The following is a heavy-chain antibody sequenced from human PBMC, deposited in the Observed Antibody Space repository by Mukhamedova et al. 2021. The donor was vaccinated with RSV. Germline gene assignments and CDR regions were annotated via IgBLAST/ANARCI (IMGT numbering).Heavy chain of an antibody. D-gene: IGHD1-26*01. CDR3: ARSNSGSYYAWNFDL. J-gene: IGHJ2*01. Sequence: MGTYYWNWIRQPAGKGLEWIGRIYTTGTTNYGPSLRSRVTISIDTSKSQFFLKVTSVTAADTAIYYCARSNSGSYYAWNFDLWGRGT. CDR2: IYTTGTT. CDR1: MGTYY. V-gene: IGHV4-4*07.